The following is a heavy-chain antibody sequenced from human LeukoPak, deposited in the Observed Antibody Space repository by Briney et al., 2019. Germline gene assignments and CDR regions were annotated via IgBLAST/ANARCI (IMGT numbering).Heavy chain of an antibody. CDR3: AKRKDSYGPDDY. D-gene: IGHD5-18*01. V-gene: IGHV3-30*07. CDR2: ISSGGTYE. Sequence: GGSLRLSCAASGFTFSNYAMHWVRQAPGKGLEWVSLISSGGTYEYCADSVKGRFTISRDNSKNTLYLQMNSLRAEDTAVYYCAKRKDSYGPDDYWGQGTLVTVSS. CDR1: GFTFSNYA. J-gene: IGHJ4*02.